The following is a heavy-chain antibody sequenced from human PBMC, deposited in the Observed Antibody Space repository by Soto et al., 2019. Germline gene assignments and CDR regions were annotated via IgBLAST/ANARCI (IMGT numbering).Heavy chain of an antibody. J-gene: IGHJ2*01. CDR2: ISGSGGST. CDR3: AKRTVGWYFDL. CDR1: GFTFSSYA. Sequence: EVQLLESGGGLVQPWGSLRLSCAASGFTFSSYAMNWVRQAPGKGLEWVSVISGSGGSTYYADAVKGRFTISRDNSKNTLYLQMNSLRAKDTAVYYCAKRTVGWYFDLWGRGTLVTVSS. D-gene: IGHD4-17*01. V-gene: IGHV3-23*01.